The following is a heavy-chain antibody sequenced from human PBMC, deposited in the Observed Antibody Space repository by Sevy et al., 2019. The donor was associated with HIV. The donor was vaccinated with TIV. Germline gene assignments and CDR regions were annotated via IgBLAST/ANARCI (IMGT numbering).Heavy chain of an antibody. V-gene: IGHV3-30*02. CDR2: IQFDGSNK. J-gene: IGHJ4*02. D-gene: IGHD2-21*01. Sequence: GGSLRLSCAASGFSYSSYGMHWVGQAPGKGLGWVAYIQFDGSNKDYADSVKGRFSISRDNSKNTLDLQMNSLRVEDTAVYYCVKEGGGEGGDHWGQGTLVTVSS. CDR3: VKEGGGEGGDH. CDR1: GFSYSSYG.